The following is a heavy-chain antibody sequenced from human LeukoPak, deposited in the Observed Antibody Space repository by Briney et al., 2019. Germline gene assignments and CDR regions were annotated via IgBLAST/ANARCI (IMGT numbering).Heavy chain of an antibody. D-gene: IGHD3/OR15-3a*01. CDR1: GFTFSNYA. V-gene: IGHV3-11*04. CDR3: ARVGRYWTAIYFDY. Sequence: GGSLRLSCAASGFTFSNYAMSWVRQAPGKGLEWVSYISSSGSTIYYADSVKGRFTISRDNAKNSLYLQMNSLRAEDTAVYYCARVGRYWTAIYFDYWGQGTLVTVSS. CDR2: ISSSGSTI. J-gene: IGHJ4*02.